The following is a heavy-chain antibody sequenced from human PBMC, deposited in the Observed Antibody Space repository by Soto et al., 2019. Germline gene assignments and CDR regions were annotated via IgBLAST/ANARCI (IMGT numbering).Heavy chain of an antibody. CDR1: GFTFSSYW. CDR2: IKQDGSEK. V-gene: IGHV3-7*01. J-gene: IGHJ3*02. Sequence: GGSLRLSCAASGFTFSSYWMSWVRQAPGKGLEWVANIKQDGSEKYYVDSVKGRFTISRDNAKNSLYLQMNSLRAEDTAVYYCARVLTRGDDAFDIWGQGTMVTVSS. CDR3: ARVLTRGDDAFDI. D-gene: IGHD2-21*01.